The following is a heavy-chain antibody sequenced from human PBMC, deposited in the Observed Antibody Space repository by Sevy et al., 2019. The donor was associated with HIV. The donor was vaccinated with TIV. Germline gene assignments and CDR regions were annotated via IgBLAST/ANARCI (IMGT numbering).Heavy chain of an antibody. J-gene: IGHJ6*02. CDR2: IQSIADGGTI. CDR3: STDPIIVLLMTDGKDV. CDR1: GFTFSYAW. Sequence: KAAGSLRLSCTASGFTFSYAWMSWVRQAPGKGLEWVGRIQSIADGGTIDYGAPVKGRFTISRDDSRNTLYLQMNSLKTEDTGVYYCSTDPIIVLLMTDGKDVWGQGTTVTVSS. V-gene: IGHV3-15*01. D-gene: IGHD2-8*01.